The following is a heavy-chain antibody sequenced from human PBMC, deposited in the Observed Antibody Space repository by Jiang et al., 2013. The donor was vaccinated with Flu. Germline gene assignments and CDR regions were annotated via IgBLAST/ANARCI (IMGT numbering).Heavy chain of an antibody. V-gene: IGHV1-2*02. CDR3: ARDIATTTLSYFDF. CDR1: GYTFSGHH. J-gene: IGHJ4*02. D-gene: IGHD1-26*01. CDR2: IQPNTGGR. Sequence: GAEVKKPGASVTVSCEASGYTFSGHHIHWIRQAPGQGFEWMGSIQPNTGGRVYAQNFQGRVTMTRDTSIGIAYLELTRLTSDDSAVYYCARDIATTTLSYFDFWGQGTLVIVSS.